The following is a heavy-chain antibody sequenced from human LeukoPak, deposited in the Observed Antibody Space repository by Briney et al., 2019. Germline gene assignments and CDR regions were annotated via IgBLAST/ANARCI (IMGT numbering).Heavy chain of an antibody. CDR2: AHYGGNT. D-gene: IGHD5-18*01. V-gene: IGHV4-61*08. Sequence: PSETLSLTCTVSGGSISSGDYYCSWIRQPPGKGLEWVGYAHYGGNTDYNPSLKSRVTISVDTAKNQFSLKLRSVTAADTAVYYCARRRGSGTQLWRYDGFDIWARGQWSPSPQ. CDR1: GGSISSGDYY. CDR3: ARRRGSGTQLWRYDGFDI. J-gene: IGHJ3*02.